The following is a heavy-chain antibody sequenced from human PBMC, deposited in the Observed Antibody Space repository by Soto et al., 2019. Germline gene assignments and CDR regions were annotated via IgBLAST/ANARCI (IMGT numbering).Heavy chain of an antibody. J-gene: IGHJ4*02. CDR1: DGSISSGGYY. V-gene: IGHV4-31*03. CDR2: IYYSGST. CDR3: ARGKNGDPRYFFDY. Sequence: QVQLQESGPGVVEPSQTLSLTCTVSDGSISSGGYYWSWIRQHPGKGLEWIGYIYYSGSTYYNPSLKSRVTISVDTSKNQFSLKLSSVTAADTAVYYCARGKNGDPRYFFDYWGQGTLVTVSS. D-gene: IGHD2-8*01.